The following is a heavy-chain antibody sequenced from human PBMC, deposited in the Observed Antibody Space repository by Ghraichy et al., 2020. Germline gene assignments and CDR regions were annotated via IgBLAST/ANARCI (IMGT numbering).Heavy chain of an antibody. CDR2: IYYSGST. Sequence: TLSLTCTVSGGSISSGGYYWSWIRQHPGKGLEWIGYIYYSGSTYYNPSLKSRVTISVDTSKNQFSLKLSSVTAADTAVYYCARDRSTPDCSSTSCYSHAHGWFDPWGQGTLVTVSS. CDR1: GGSISSGGYY. V-gene: IGHV4-31*03. J-gene: IGHJ5*02. D-gene: IGHD2-2*01. CDR3: ARDRSTPDCSSTSCYSHAHGWFDP.